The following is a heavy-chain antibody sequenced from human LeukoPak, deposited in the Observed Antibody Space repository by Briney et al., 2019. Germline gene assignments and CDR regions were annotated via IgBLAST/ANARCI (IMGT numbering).Heavy chain of an antibody. J-gene: IGHJ3*02. V-gene: IGHV1-2*02. CDR3: ARVIVVVPAAIRGYAFDI. D-gene: IGHD2-2*01. CDR1: GYTFTGYY. Sequence: ASVKVSCKASGYTFTGYYMHWVRQAPGQGLEWMGWINPNSGGTNYAQKFQGRVTMTRDTSISTAYMELSRLRSDDTAVYYCARVIVVVPAAIRGYAFDIWGQGTMVTVSS. CDR2: INPNSGGT.